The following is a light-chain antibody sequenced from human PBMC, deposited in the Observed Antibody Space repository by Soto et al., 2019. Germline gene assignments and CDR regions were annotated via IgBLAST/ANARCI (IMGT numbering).Light chain of an antibody. Sequence: QPVLTQPPSASGTPGQRVTISCSGSSSNIGSNTVNWYQQLPGTAPKLLIYSNNQRPSGVPDRFSGSKSGTSASLAISGLQSEDEADYYYAAWDDSLNGLWVFGGGTKLTVL. CDR1: SSNIGSNT. CDR3: AAWDDSLNGLWV. CDR2: SNN. V-gene: IGLV1-44*01. J-gene: IGLJ3*02.